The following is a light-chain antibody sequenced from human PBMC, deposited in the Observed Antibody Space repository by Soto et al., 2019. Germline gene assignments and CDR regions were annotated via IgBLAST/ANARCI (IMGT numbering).Light chain of an antibody. CDR3: QQRSNWPLT. CDR1: QSLSSY. Sequence: EIVLTQSPATLSLSPGERATLSCRASQSLSSYLAWYQQKPGQAPRLLIYDASNRATGIPARFSGSGSGTDFTLPSSSLEPEDFAVYYCQQRSNWPLTFGRGTKVEIK. CDR2: DAS. V-gene: IGKV3-11*01. J-gene: IGKJ4*01.